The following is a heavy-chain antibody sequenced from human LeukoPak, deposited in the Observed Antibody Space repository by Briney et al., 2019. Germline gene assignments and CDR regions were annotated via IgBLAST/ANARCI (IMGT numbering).Heavy chain of an antibody. D-gene: IGHD4/OR15-4a*01. CDR3: ARGLRPDYYY. CDR2: INHSGST. V-gene: IGHV4-34*01. J-gene: IGHJ4*02. Sequence: SETLSLTCAVYGGSFSGYYWSWIRQPPGKGLEWIGEINHSGSTNYNPSLKSRVTISVDTSKNQFSLKLSSVTAADTAVYYCARGLRPDYYYWGQGTLVTVSS. CDR1: GGSFSGYY.